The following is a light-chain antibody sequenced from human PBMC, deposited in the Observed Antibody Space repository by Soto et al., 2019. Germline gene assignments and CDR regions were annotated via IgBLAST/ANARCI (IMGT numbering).Light chain of an antibody. CDR1: NGDVGSYDL. V-gene: IGLV2-14*02. Sequence: QSALTQPASVSGSPGQSITISCTGTNGDVGSYDLVSWYQRYPGEAPKLIIYEVNKRPSGISNRFSGSKSGNTASLTISGLQAEDEADYYCNSYTTTSTRVFGTGTKVTVL. CDR2: EVN. J-gene: IGLJ1*01. CDR3: NSYTTTSTRV.